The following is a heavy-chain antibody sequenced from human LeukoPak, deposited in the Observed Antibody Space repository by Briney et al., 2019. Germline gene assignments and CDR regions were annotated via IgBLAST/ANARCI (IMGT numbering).Heavy chain of an antibody. CDR1: GGSISSSSYY. Sequence: SETLSLTCTVSGGSISSSSYYWGWIRQPPGKGLEWIGSIYYSGSTYYNPSLKSRVTISVDTSKNQFSLKLSSVTAADTAVYYCARGNSYYGDSIDYWGQGTLVTVSS. D-gene: IGHD4-17*01. CDR2: IYYSGST. V-gene: IGHV4-39*01. CDR3: ARGNSYYGDSIDY. J-gene: IGHJ4*02.